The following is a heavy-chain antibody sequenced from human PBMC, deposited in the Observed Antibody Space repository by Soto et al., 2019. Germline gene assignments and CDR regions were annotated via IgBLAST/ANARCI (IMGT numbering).Heavy chain of an antibody. Sequence: EVQLVESGGGLVKPGGSLRLSCAASGFTSRSFTMNWVRQAPGKGLEWVSTISSNSAYIYYTDALRGRFTISRDNAKNSLNLQMNSLRAEDTAVYYCTRDASRDSSARGWFDPWGPGTLVTVSS. D-gene: IGHD6-13*01. J-gene: IGHJ5*02. V-gene: IGHV3-21*02. CDR2: ISSNSAYI. CDR3: TRDASRDSSARGWFDP. CDR1: GFTSRSFT.